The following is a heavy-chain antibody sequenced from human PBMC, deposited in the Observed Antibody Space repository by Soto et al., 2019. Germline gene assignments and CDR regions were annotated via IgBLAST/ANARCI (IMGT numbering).Heavy chain of an antibody. Sequence: QVQLVQSGAEVKKPGASVKVSCKASGYTFTSYDINWVRQATGQGLEWMGWMNPNSGNTGYAQKFQGRVTMTMNTSISTAYMELSSLRSEDTAVYSCAREHSYSWRFDYWGQGTLVTVSS. CDR3: AREHSYSWRFDY. CDR2: MNPNSGNT. CDR1: GYTFTSYD. V-gene: IGHV1-8*01. J-gene: IGHJ4*02. D-gene: IGHD6-13*01.